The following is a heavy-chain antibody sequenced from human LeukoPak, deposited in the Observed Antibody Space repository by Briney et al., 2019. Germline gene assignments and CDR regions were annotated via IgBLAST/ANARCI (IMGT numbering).Heavy chain of an antibody. CDR3: ARDYPNYYGEPPYFDY. V-gene: IGHV1-69*13. Sequence: GASVKVSCKVSGYTLTELSMHWVRQAPGQGLEWMGGIIPIFGTANYAQKFQGRVTITADESTSTAYMELSSLGSEDTAVYYCARDYPNYYGEPPYFDYWGQGTLVTVSS. J-gene: IGHJ4*02. CDR2: IIPIFGTA. CDR1: GYTLTELS. D-gene: IGHD3-10*01.